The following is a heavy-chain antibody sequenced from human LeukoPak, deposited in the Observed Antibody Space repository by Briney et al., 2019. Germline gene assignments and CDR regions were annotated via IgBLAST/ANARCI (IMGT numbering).Heavy chain of an antibody. D-gene: IGHD2-2*01. V-gene: IGHV4-59*12. J-gene: IGHJ6*02. Sequence: ASETLSLTCTVSGGSISNYYWNWIRQPPGKGPEWIAYISYIGTTNYNPSLKSRVTMSVDTSKNQFSLKLSSVTAADTAVYYCARDPYCSSTSCYDNYYYGMDVWGQGTTVTVSS. CDR2: ISYIGTT. CDR3: ARDPYCSSTSCYDNYYYGMDV. CDR1: GGSISNYY.